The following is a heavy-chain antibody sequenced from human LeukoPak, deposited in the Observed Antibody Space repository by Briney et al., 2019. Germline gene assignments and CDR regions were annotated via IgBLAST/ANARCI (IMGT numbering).Heavy chain of an antibody. V-gene: IGHV4-4*07. Sequence: SETLSLTCTVSGGSISSYYWSWIRQPAGKGLEWIGRIYTSGSTNYNPSLKSRVTMSVDTSKNQFSLKLSSVTAADTAVYYCARGSVFFRDYFFDYWGQGTLVTVSS. CDR1: GGSISSYY. CDR3: ARGSVFFRDYFFDY. J-gene: IGHJ4*02. CDR2: IYTSGST. D-gene: IGHD2-21*02.